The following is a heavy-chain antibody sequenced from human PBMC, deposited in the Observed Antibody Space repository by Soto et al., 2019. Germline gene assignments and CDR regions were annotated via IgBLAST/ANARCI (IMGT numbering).Heavy chain of an antibody. V-gene: IGHV3-21*06. CDR1: GFAFNTYS. D-gene: IGHD6-19*01. CDR3: ARDDGWLILDY. J-gene: IGHJ4*02. CDR2: ITRSSSYI. Sequence: EVQLVASGGGPVKPGGSLRLSCAASGFAFNTYSMNWVRQAPGKGLEWVAFITRSSSYIYYADSVRGRFTLSRDNAKNSLYRQMNSLRAEDTAIYYCARDDGWLILDYWGQGTLVTVSS.